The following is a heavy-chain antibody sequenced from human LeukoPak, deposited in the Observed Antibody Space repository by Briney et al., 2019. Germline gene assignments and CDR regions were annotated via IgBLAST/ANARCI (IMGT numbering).Heavy chain of an antibody. CDR1: GYTFTGYY. Sequence: GASVKVSCXASGYTFTGYYMHWVRQAPGQGLEWMGRINPNSGGTNYAQKFQGRVTMTRDTSISTAYMELSRLRSDDTAVYYCARDKQWLVRGYFNYWGQGTLVTVSS. CDR3: ARDKQWLVRGYFNY. V-gene: IGHV1-2*06. J-gene: IGHJ4*02. CDR2: INPNSGGT. D-gene: IGHD6-19*01.